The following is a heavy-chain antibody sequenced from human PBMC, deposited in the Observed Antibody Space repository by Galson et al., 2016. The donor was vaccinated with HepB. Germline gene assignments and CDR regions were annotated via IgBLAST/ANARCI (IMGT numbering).Heavy chain of an antibody. Sequence: QSGAEVKEPGASVKVSCKASGFTFTNYGIRWVRQAPGLGLEWMGWISAHNGEIRYAQRLQGRVTMTTDTSTTTSYLEVRGLRPDDTAVYYCARAGTSVAKALTDSWGQGTLVTVSS. CDR2: ISAHNGEI. CDR3: ARAGTSVAKALTDS. V-gene: IGHV1-18*01. D-gene: IGHD4-23*01. J-gene: IGHJ4*02. CDR1: GFTFTNYG.